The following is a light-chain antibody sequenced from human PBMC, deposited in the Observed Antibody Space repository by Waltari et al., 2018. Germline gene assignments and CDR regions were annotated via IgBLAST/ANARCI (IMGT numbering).Light chain of an antibody. Sequence: EVVLTQSPATLSLSPGERAPLSCRASQSVYNFLAWYQQKPGQAPRLLIYEASQRATGIPARFSGSGSETDFMLTISNLEPEDVAVYYCQQRANWPPLTFGGGTKVEIK. J-gene: IGKJ4*01. V-gene: IGKV3-11*01. CDR1: QSVYNF. CDR3: QQRANWPPLT. CDR2: EAS.